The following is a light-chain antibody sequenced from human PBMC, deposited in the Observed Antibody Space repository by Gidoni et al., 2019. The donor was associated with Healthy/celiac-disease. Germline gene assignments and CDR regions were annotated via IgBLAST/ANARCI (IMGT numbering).Light chain of an antibody. CDR1: QSVSSY. CDR3: QQRSNWPPVT. CDR2: DAS. J-gene: IGKJ5*01. V-gene: IGKV3-11*01. Sequence: EIVLTQSPATLSLSPGERATLSCRASQSVSSYLAWYQQNPGQAPRLLIYDASNRATGSPARFSGSGSGTDFTLTISSLEPEDFAVYYCQQRSNWPPVTFGQXTRLEIK.